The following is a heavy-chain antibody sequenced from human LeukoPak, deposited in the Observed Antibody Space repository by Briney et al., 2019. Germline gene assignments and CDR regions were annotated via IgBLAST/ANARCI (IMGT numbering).Heavy chain of an antibody. J-gene: IGHJ4*02. V-gene: IGHV3-33*01. CDR2: IRYDGRYE. D-gene: IGHD1-1*01. CDR3: ARDGQLERRFDS. CDR1: GFTFSNFG. Sequence: GRSLRLSCVASGFTFSNFGIHWVRQAPGKGLEWLGVSFIRYDGRYETYADSVKGRFTVSRDNSKNTVFLQMNSLRAEDTAVHYCARDGQLERRFDSWGQGTLVTVSS.